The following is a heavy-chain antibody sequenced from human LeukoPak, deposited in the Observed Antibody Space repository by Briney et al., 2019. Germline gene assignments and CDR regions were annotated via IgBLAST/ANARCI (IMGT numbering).Heavy chain of an antibody. CDR1: GGSISSSSYY. CDR3: ARDPDVYYDILTGYWVEPNRFDP. J-gene: IGHJ5*02. CDR2: IYYSEIT. D-gene: IGHD3-9*01. Sequence: SETLSLTCTVSGGSISSSSYYWGWIRQPPGKGLEWIGSIYYSEITYYNPSLKSLVTITVDPSNNQYSQMLSLVTDAATPFYYCARDPDVYYDILTGYWVEPNRFDPWGQGTLVTVSS. V-gene: IGHV4-39*07.